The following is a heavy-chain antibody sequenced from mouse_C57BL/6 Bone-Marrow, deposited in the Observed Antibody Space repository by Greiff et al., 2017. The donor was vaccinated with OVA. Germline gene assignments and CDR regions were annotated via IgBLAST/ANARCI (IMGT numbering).Heavy chain of an antibody. CDR2: IYPRSGNT. J-gene: IGHJ3*01. Sequence: QVQLQQSGAELARPGASVKLSCKASGYTFTSYGISWVKQRTVQGLEWIGEIYPRSGNTYYNEKFKGKATLTADKSSSTAYMELRSLTSEDSAVYFCARSLPHYYGSSPFAYWGQGTLVTVSA. CDR1: GYTFTSYG. D-gene: IGHD1-1*01. CDR3: ARSLPHYYGSSPFAY. V-gene: IGHV1-81*01.